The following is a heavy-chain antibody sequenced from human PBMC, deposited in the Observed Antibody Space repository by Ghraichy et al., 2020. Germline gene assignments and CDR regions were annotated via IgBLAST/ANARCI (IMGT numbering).Heavy chain of an antibody. CDR3: ARGSKVVRFFYYDAMDV. CDR1: GFSFSSYS. Sequence: GGSLRLSCVGSGFSFSSYSMNWVRQSPGKGLEWVSYITSSGSFKSYAESVKGRFTISRDNAHNSLYLQMNSLRDEDTAVYFCARGSKVVRFFYYDAMDVWGQGTTVTVSS. J-gene: IGHJ6*02. CDR2: ITSSGSFK. D-gene: IGHD4-23*01. V-gene: IGHV3-48*02.